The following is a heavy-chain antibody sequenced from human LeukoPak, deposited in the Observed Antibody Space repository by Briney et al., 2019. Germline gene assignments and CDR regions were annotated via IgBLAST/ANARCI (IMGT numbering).Heavy chain of an antibody. Sequence: GALILSCAASGFTFSSYDMHWVRQATGKGLEWVSAIGTAGDTYYPGSVKGRFTISRENAKNSLYLQMNSLRAEDTAVYYCARVGLDATAFDYWGQGTLVTVSS. V-gene: IGHV3-13*01. CDR1: GFTFSSYD. D-gene: IGHD3-16*01. J-gene: IGHJ4*02. CDR2: IGTAGDT. CDR3: ARVGLDATAFDY.